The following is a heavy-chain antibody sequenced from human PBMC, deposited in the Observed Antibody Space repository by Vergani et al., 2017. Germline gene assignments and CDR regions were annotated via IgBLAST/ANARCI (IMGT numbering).Heavy chain of an antibody. CDR3: ARARKFRFGVVWENWFDP. CDR2: ISNDGSKK. Sequence: QVQLAESGGGRVQPGRSLRLSCAASGFSFSSHAIHWVRQAPGKGLEWVAVISNDGSKKYYADSVKGRFTISRDNSKNTLDLQMNSLRTQDTAVYYCARARKFRFGVVWENWFDPWGQGTLVTVSS. D-gene: IGHD3-3*01. CDR1: GFSFSSHA. J-gene: IGHJ5*02. V-gene: IGHV3-30*03.